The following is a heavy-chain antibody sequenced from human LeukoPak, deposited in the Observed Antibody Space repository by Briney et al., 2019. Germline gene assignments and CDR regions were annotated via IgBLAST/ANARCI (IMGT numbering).Heavy chain of an antibody. Sequence: GRSLRLSCAASGFTFSRHGMNWVRQAPGKGLEWGSCFSISSTIYYADSVKGRFTISRDNAENSLYLQMNSLRAEDTAVYYCARGAGPYGDYRDYWGQGTLVTVSS. J-gene: IGHJ4*02. V-gene: IGHV3-48*01. CDR1: GFTFSRHG. D-gene: IGHD4-17*01. CDR2: FSISSTI. CDR3: ARGAGPYGDYRDY.